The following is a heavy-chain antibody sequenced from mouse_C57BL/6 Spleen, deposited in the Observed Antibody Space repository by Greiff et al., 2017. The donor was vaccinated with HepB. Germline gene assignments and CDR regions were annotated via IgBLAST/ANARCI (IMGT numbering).Heavy chain of an antibody. D-gene: IGHD2-4*01. CDR1: GFTFSSYG. CDR2: ISSGGSYT. Sequence: EVKVVESGGDLVKPGGSLKLSCAASGFTFSSYGMSWVRQTPDKRLEWVATISSGGSYTYYPDSVKGRFTISRDNAKNTLYLQMSSLKSEDTAMYYCARERGDYDGNYAMDYWGQGTSVTVSS. CDR3: ARERGDYDGNYAMDY. V-gene: IGHV5-6*01. J-gene: IGHJ4*01.